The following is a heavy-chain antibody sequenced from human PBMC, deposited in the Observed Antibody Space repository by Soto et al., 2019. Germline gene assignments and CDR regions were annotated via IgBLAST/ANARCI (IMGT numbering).Heavy chain of an antibody. CDR2: MNPNNGHT. CDR3: GRGLSVTGNYYFYYMDV. D-gene: IGHD4-4*01. Sequence: ASVKVSCKASGYILTNYDVNWVRQAAGQGLEWLGWMNPNNGHTGYAEKFQGRVSMTRNTSISTAYMELSNLRSEDTAVYYCGRGLSVTGNYYFYYMDVGGKGTTVTVSS. V-gene: IGHV1-8*01. J-gene: IGHJ6*03. CDR1: GYILTNYD.